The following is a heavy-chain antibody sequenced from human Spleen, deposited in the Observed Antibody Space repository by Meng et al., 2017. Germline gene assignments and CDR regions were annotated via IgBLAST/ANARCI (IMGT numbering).Heavy chain of an antibody. J-gene: IGHJ4*02. CDR1: GFTLNTAY. V-gene: IGHV3-15*01. Sequence: GESLKISCEASGFTLNTAYMNWVRQAPGKGLEWVGRIKPKTDGGTTEYAAAVEGRFTIPRDDSKRTLYLQMNSLKTEDTAMYYCTTFANWGQGTLVTVSS. CDR2: IKPKTDGGTT. CDR3: TTFAN.